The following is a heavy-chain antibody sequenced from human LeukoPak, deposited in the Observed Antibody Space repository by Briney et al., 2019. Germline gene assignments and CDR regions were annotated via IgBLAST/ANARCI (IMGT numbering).Heavy chain of an antibody. CDR2: VDPEDGET. D-gene: IGHD1-26*01. J-gene: IGHJ4*02. Sequence: EATVKISCKDSGYTFTDYYMHWVQQAPGKGVEWMGLVDPEDGETIYAEKFQGRVTITADTSTDTAYMELSSLRSEDTAVYYCATDRYIVGATSFDYWGQGTLVTVSS. V-gene: IGHV1-69-2*01. CDR1: GYTFTDYY. CDR3: ATDRYIVGATSFDY.